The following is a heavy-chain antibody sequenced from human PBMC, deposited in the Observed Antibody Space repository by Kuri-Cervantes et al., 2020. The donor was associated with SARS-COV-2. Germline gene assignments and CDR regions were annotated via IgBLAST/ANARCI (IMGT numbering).Heavy chain of an antibody. J-gene: IGHJ4*02. CDR2: IYYSGST. Sequence: SETLSLTCTVSGGSISSYYWSWIRQPPGKGLEWIGYIYYSGSTNYNPSLKSRVTISVDTSKNQFSLKLSSVTAADTAVYYCARHESSGWHFDYWGQGTLVTVSS. V-gene: IGHV4-59*01. CDR1: GGSISSYY. D-gene: IGHD6-19*01. CDR3: ARHESSGWHFDY.